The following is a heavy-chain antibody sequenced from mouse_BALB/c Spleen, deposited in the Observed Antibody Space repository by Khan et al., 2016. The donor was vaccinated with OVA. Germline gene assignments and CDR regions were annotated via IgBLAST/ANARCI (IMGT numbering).Heavy chain of an antibody. Sequence: EVELVESGGDLVKPGGSLKLSCAASGFTFSSYSMSWVRQTPDKRLEWVASISSGGDSTYYPDSVKGRFTISRDNAKNTLFLQMIDLKSEDTAMYYCADHLAGSFAYWGQGTLVTVSA. D-gene: IGHD1-1*01. V-gene: IGHV5-6*01. J-gene: IGHJ3*01. CDR2: ISSGGDST. CDR3: ADHLAGSFAY. CDR1: GFTFSSYS.